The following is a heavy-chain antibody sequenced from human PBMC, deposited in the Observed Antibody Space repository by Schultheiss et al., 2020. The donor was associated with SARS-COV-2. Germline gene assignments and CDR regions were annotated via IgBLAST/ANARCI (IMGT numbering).Heavy chain of an antibody. D-gene: IGHD2-15*01. CDR3: ATASPSLALGVVWFDP. V-gene: IGHV1-24*01. Sequence: GESLKISCKVSGYTLTELSMHWVRQAPGKGLEWMGGFDPEDGETIYAQKFQGRVTMTEDTSTDTAYMELSSLRSEDTAVYYCATASPSLALGVVWFDPWGQGTLVTVSS. CDR2: FDPEDGET. CDR1: GYTLTELS. J-gene: IGHJ5*02.